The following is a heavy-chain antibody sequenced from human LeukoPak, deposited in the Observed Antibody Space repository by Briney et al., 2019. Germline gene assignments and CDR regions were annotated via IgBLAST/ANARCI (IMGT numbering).Heavy chain of an antibody. J-gene: IGHJ4*02. D-gene: IGHD1-1*01. V-gene: IGHV4-61*01. Sequence: SETLSLTCTVSGDSVRTNNYYWSWIRQPPGKGLEWIGYIHYSGNTNYNTSLKSRVTISVDTSKSQFSLKLSSVTAADTAVYYCVRLTRRSGNYFENWGQGVLVTVSS. CDR2: IHYSGNT. CDR3: VRLTRRSGNYFEN. CDR1: GDSVRTNNYY.